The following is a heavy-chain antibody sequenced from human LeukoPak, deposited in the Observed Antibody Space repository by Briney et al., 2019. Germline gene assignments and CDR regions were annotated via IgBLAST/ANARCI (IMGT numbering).Heavy chain of an antibody. Sequence: PGGSLRLSCAASGFTFSSYEMNWVRQAPGKGLEWVSYTSSSGGIIYYADSVKGRFTISRDNAKNSLYLQMNSLRAEDTAVYYCAKIISGSHLDYWGQGTLATVSS. CDR1: GFTFSSYE. D-gene: IGHD3-10*01. J-gene: IGHJ4*02. CDR3: AKIISGSHLDY. CDR2: TSSSGGII. V-gene: IGHV3-48*03.